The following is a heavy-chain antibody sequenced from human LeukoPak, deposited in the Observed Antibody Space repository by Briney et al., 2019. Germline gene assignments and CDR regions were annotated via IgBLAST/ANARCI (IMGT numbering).Heavy chain of an antibody. J-gene: IGHJ2*01. CDR3: ATLYGGNSGWYFDL. Sequence: PSETLSLTCTVSGGSISSYYWSWIRQPPGKGLEWIGDIYYSGSTNYNPSLKSRVTISVDTSKNQFSLKLSSVTAADTAVYYCATLYGGNSGWYFDLWGRGTLVTVSS. CDR2: IYYSGST. D-gene: IGHD4-23*01. CDR1: GGSISSYY. V-gene: IGHV4-59*08.